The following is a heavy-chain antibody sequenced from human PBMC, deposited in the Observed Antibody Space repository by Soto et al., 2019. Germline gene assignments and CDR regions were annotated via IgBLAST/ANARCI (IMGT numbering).Heavy chain of an antibody. CDR3: ARGKYSNNHFDY. CDR2: IYYSGSA. CDR1: GGSISSGGYY. D-gene: IGHD4-4*01. V-gene: IGHV4-31*03. Sequence: SETLSLTCTVSGGSISSGGYYWSWIRQHPGKGLEWIGYIYYSGSAYYNPSLKSRVTISVDTSKNQFSLKLSSVTAADTAVYYCARGKYSNNHFDYWGQGTLVTVSS. J-gene: IGHJ4*02.